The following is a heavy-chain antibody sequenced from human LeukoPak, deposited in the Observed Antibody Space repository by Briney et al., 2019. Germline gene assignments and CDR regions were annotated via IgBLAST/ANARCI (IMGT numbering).Heavy chain of an antibody. J-gene: IGHJ6*03. V-gene: IGHV1-69-2*01. CDR3: ATDRIDYGSGRRCYMDV. CDR1: GYTFSDHY. CDR2: VASRRRHT. D-gene: IGHD3-10*01. Sequence: GATVKICCKASGYTFSDHYMHWARQAPGKGLDWMRRVASRRRHTIYAENFHGRVIITADTSTSTAYMELSSLRSEDTAVYYCATDRIDYGSGRRCYMDVWGKGTTVTVSS.